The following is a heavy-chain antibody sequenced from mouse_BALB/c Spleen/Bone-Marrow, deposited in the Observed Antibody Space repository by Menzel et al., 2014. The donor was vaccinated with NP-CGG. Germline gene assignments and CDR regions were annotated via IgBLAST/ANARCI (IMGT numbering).Heavy chain of an antibody. J-gene: IGHJ4*01. CDR2: INPSNGGT. Sequence: VKLMESGAELVKPGASVKLSCKASGYTFTNYYIYWVRQRPGQGLEWIGGINPSNGGTKFNEKFKNKATLTIDKSSSTAYIQLSSLTSEDSAVYSCSRHCYSTPYCAMDYWGQGTSVTVSS. CDR1: GYTFTNYY. CDR3: SRHCYSTPYCAMDY. V-gene: IGHV1S81*02. D-gene: IGHD5-1*01.